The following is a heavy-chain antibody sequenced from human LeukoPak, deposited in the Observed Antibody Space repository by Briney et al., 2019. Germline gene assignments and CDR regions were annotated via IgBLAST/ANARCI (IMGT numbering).Heavy chain of an antibody. CDR1: SESLSGYY. Sequence: SETLSLTCAVYSESLSGYYWSWIRQPPGKGLEWIGEINHSGSTNYNPSLKSRVTISRDTSMNHFSLRLSSVTAADTAVYYCARDIGHYYGSGRYLWGQGTLVTVSS. CDR3: ARDIGHYYGSGRYL. D-gene: IGHD3-10*01. V-gene: IGHV4-34*01. J-gene: IGHJ4*02. CDR2: INHSGST.